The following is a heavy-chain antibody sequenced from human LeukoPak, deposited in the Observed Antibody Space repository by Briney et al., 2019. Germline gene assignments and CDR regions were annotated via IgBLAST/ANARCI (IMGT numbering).Heavy chain of an antibody. CDR1: GGTFSSYA. D-gene: IGHD6-13*01. V-gene: IGHV1-69*13. CDR3: AYRSSWNTTLIDY. CDR2: IIPIFGTA. J-gene: IGHJ4*02. Sequence: GASVKVSCKASGGTFSSYAISWVRQAPGQGLEWMGGIIPIFGTANYAQKFQGRVTITADESTSTAYMELSSLRSEDTAVYYCAYRSSWNTTLIDYWGQGTLVTVSS.